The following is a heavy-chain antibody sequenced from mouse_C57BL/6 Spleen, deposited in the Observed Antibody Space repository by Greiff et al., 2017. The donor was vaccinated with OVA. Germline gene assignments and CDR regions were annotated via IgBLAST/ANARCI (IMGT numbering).Heavy chain of an antibody. CDR2: IDPSDSYT. CDR1: GYTFTSYW. J-gene: IGHJ4*01. V-gene: IGHV1-59*01. D-gene: IGHD2-2*01. CDR3: ARGVGGYDGPYAMDY. Sequence: QVQLQQPGAELVRPGTSVKLSCKASGYTFTSYWMHWVKQRPGQGLEWIGVIDPSDSYTNYNQKFKGKATLTVDTSSITAYMQRSSLTSEDSAVYYCARGVGGYDGPYAMDYWGQGTSVTVSS.